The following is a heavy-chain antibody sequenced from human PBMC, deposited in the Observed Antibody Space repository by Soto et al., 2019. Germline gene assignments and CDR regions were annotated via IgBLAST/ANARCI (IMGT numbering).Heavy chain of an antibody. CDR3: ARAMVVTQDLFAL. V-gene: IGHV4-39*01. CDR1: GGSISSYY. Sequence: SETLSLTCTVSGGSISSYYWGWIRQPPGKGLEWIGSIYYSGSTYYNPSLKSRVTISVDTSKNQFSLKLSSVTAADTAVYYCARAMVVTQDLFALCGQGTLDPVSS. J-gene: IGHJ5*02. CDR2: IYYSGST. D-gene: IGHD5-18*01.